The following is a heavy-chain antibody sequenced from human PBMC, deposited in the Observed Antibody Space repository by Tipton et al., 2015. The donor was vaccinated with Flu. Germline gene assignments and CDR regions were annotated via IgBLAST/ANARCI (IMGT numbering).Heavy chain of an antibody. D-gene: IGHD3-10*01. CDR3: ARSTYYYGSGSADY. Sequence: LRLSCAVSDYSISSGYHWGWVRQPPGKGLEWIGCISHSGRTYYNPSLKSRVTISVDTAKNQFSQRLSSVTAADTAVYYCARSTYYYGSGSADYWGQGTLVTVSS. CDR2: ISHSGRT. J-gene: IGHJ4*02. CDR1: DYSISSGYH. V-gene: IGHV4-38-2*01.